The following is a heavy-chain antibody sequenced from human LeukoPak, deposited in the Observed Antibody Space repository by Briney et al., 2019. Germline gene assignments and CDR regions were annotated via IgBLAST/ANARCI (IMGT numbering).Heavy chain of an antibody. J-gene: IGHJ3*02. CDR2: IYSGGST. CDR1: GFTVSSNY. Sequence: GGSLRLSCAASGFTVSSNYMSWVRQAPGKGLEWVSVIYSGGSTYYADSVKGRFTISRDNSKNTLYLQMNSLRAEDTAVYYCARELGYCSGGSCYEGAFDIWGQGTMVTVSS. V-gene: IGHV3-53*01. CDR3: ARELGYCSGGSCYEGAFDI. D-gene: IGHD2-15*01.